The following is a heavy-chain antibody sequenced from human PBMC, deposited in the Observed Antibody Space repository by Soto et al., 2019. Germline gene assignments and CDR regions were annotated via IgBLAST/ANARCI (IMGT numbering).Heavy chain of an antibody. V-gene: IGHV1-3*01. CDR3: ARAPVDRFGEVGNWFDP. J-gene: IGHJ5*02. CDR1: GNTFISNA. Sequence: QSQLMQSGSEVKKPGASVKVSCKASGNTFISNAIHWLRQAPGQRLELMGRITAVNGDTTYSHQFQGRLNITRDTSASTVRGTSPSTAYMELGSLRSEDTAIYYCARAPVDRFGEVGNWFDPWGQVVLVNASA. CDR2: ITAVNGDT. D-gene: IGHD3-10*01.